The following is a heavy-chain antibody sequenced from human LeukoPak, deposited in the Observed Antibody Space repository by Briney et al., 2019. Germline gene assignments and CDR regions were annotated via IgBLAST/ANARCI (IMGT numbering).Heavy chain of an antibody. CDR2: FDPEDGET. V-gene: IGHV1-24*01. CDR1: GYTFTSYY. CDR3: ATGRWIQLWLNY. D-gene: IGHD5-18*01. J-gene: IGHJ4*02. Sequence: ASVKVSCKASGYTFTSYYMHWVRQAPGKGLEWMGGFDPEDGETIYAQKFQGRVTMTEDTSTDTAYMELSSLRSEDTAVYYCATGRWIQLWLNYWGQGTLVTVSS.